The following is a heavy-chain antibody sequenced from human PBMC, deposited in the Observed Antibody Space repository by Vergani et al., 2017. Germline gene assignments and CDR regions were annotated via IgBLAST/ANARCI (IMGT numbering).Heavy chain of an antibody. V-gene: IGHV4-30-4*08. CDR1: GGSISSYY. D-gene: IGHD4-17*01. Sequence: QVQLQESGPGLVKPSETLSLTCTVSGGSISSYYWSWIRQPPGKGLEWIGYIYYSGSTYYNPSLKSRVTISVDTSKNQFSLKLSAVTAADTAVYYCARVGGDYELGYYYYYMDVWGKGP. CDR2: IYYSGST. J-gene: IGHJ6*03. CDR3: ARVGGDYELGYYYYYMDV.